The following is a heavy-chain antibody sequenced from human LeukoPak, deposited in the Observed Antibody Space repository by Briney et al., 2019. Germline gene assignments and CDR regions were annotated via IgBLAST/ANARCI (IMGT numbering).Heavy chain of an antibody. J-gene: IGHJ1*01. CDR2: INPDGRDT. CDR1: EFTFNIYA. D-gene: IGHD2-21*02. V-gene: IGHV3-7*01. Sequence: GGSLRLSSAASEFTFNIYAMNWVRQAPGKGLEWVAHINPDGRDTYYVDSVKGRFTISGDNAQNSMYLQMNSLRVEDTAVYYCTSWGDTTAEYFQRWGQGTLVTVSS. CDR3: TSWGDTTAEYFQR.